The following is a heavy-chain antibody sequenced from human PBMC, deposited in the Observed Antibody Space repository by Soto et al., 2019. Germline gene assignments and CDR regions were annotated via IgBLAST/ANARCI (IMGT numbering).Heavy chain of an antibody. CDR1: GGSFSGYY. CDR3: ASSRGGYDFWSGYQTYYYYGMDV. J-gene: IGHJ6*02. Sequence: PSETLSLTCAVYGGSFSGYYWSWIRQPPGKGLEWIGEINHSGSTNYNPSLKSRVTISVGTSKNQFSLKLSSVTAADTAVYYCASSRGGYDFWSGYQTYYYYGMDVWGQGTTVTVSS. D-gene: IGHD3-3*01. CDR2: INHSGST. V-gene: IGHV4-34*01.